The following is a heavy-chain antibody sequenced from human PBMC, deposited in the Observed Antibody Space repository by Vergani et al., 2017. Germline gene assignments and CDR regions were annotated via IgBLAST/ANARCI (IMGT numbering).Heavy chain of an antibody. CDR3: ARGGWIKY. Sequence: QVQLQESGPGLVKPSQTLSLTCTVSGGSISSGSYYWSWIRQPAGKGLEWIGRIYTSGSTNYNPSLKSRVTISVDTSKNQFSLKLSSVTAADTAVYYCARGGWIKYWGQGTLVTVSS. V-gene: IGHV4-61*02. J-gene: IGHJ4*02. CDR1: GGSISSGSYY. D-gene: IGHD2-2*03. CDR2: IYTSGST.